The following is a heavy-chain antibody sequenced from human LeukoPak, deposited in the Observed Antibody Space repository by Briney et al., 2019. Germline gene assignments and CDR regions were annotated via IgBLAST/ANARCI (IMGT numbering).Heavy chain of an antibody. CDR1: GYTFTSYY. V-gene: IGHV1-46*01. Sequence: ASVKVSCKASGYTFTSYYMHWVRQAPGEGLEWMGIINPTGGSTSYAQKFQGRVTMTRHTSTSTVYMELSSLRSEDTAVYYCARDHYHKIHSVMVTAPDYWGQGTLVIVSS. CDR2: INPTGGST. CDR3: ARDHYHKIHSVMVTAPDY. D-gene: IGHD2-21*02. J-gene: IGHJ4*02.